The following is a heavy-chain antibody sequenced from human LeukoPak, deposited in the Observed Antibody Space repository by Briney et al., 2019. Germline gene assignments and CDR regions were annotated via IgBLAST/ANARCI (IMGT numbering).Heavy chain of an antibody. J-gene: IGHJ4*02. Sequence: ASVKVSCKASGYTFTSYGISWVRQAPGQGLEWMGWISAYDGNTNYAQKLQGRVTMTTDTSTSTAYMELRSLRSDDTAVYYCARDRRQGRFGELFTWGQGTLVTASS. CDR1: GYTFTSYG. CDR3: ARDRRQGRFGELFT. V-gene: IGHV1-18*01. CDR2: ISAYDGNT. D-gene: IGHD3-10*01.